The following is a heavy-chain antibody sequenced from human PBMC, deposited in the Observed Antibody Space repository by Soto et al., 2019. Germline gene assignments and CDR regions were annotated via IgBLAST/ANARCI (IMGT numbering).Heavy chain of an antibody. J-gene: IGHJ4*02. CDR1: EFSFSSYA. CDR3: ATYSSPFDY. D-gene: IGHD6-13*01. Sequence: EVQLMESGGGLVQPGGSLRLSCAASEFSFSSYALTWVRQAPGKGLEWVSAISATGTTTYYADSVKGRFTISRDNSKRTVFLQMDSLSPEDTAVYYCATYSSPFDYWGQGTLVTVSS. CDR2: ISATGTTT. V-gene: IGHV3-23*01.